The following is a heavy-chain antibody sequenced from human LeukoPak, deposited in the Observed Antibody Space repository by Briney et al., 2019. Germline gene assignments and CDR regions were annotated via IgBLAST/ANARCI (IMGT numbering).Heavy chain of an antibody. D-gene: IGHD3-22*01. CDR3: ARDKAFLGYYDTSGYFQQWFDS. Sequence: ASVKVSCKASGYTLNTYGITWVRQAPGQGLKWMGWISPYNGDTHYAQKFQDRVTMTTDTSTSTAYMDLRSLGFDDTAVYYCARDKAFLGYYDTSGYFQQWFDSWGQGTLVTVSS. CDR1: GYTLNTYG. J-gene: IGHJ5*01. CDR2: ISPYNGDT. V-gene: IGHV1-18*04.